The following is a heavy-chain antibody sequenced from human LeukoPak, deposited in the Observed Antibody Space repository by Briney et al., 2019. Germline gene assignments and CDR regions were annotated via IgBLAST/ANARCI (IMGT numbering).Heavy chain of an antibody. Sequence: GGSLRLSCAASGFTFSSYAMSWVRQAPGKGLEWVSAISGSGGSTYYADSVKGRFTISRDNSKNTLYLQMNSLRAEDTAVYYCAKSGSRVGYYYSYMDVWGRGTTVTVSS. CDR2: ISGSGGST. D-gene: IGHD1-26*01. CDR3: AKSGSRVGYYYSYMDV. CDR1: GFTFSSYA. J-gene: IGHJ6*03. V-gene: IGHV3-23*01.